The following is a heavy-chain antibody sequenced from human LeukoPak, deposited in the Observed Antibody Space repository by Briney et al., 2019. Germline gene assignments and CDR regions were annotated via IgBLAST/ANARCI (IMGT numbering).Heavy chain of an antibody. V-gene: IGHV3-66*01. CDR1: GFTVSSNY. D-gene: IGHD1-26*01. Sequence: GGSLRLSCAASGFTVSSNYMSWVRQAPGKGLEWVSVIYSGGSTYYADSVKGRFTISRDNSKNTLYLQMNSLRAEDTAVYYCARVSGSYYGQPFDYWGQGTLVTVSS. CDR3: ARVSGSYYGQPFDY. J-gene: IGHJ4*02. CDR2: IYSGGST.